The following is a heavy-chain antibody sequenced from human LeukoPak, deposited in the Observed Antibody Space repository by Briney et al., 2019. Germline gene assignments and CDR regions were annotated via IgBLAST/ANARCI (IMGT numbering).Heavy chain of an antibody. CDR2: ISYDGSNK. Sequence: GRSLRLSCAASGFTFSSYGMHWVRQAPGKGLEWVAVISYDGSNKYYADSVKGRFTISRDNAKNSLYLQMNSLRAEDTAVYYCAREEYYYGSGIFDYWGQGTLVTVSS. V-gene: IGHV3-30*03. CDR1: GFTFSSYG. CDR3: AREEYYYGSGIFDY. D-gene: IGHD3-10*01. J-gene: IGHJ4*02.